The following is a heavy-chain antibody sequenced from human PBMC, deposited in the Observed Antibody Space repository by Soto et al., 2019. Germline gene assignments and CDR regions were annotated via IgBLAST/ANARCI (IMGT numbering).Heavy chain of an antibody. J-gene: IGHJ6*02. CDR3: TTWSVPAAMSYYYYYYGMDV. D-gene: IGHD2-2*01. CDR2: IKSKTDGGTT. Sequence: GGSLRLSCAASGFTFSNAWMNWVRQAPGKGLEWVGRIKSKTDGGTTDYAAPVKGRFTISRDDSKNTLYLQMNSLKTEDTAVYYCTTWSVPAAMSYYYYYYGMDVWGQGATVTVSS. V-gene: IGHV3-15*07. CDR1: GFTFSNAW.